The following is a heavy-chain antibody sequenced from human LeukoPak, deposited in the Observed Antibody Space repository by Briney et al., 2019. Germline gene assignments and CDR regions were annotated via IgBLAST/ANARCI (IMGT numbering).Heavy chain of an antibody. CDR2: INPNSGGT. CDR1: GYTFTGYY. Sequence: GASVKVSCKASGYTFTGYYMHWVRQAPGQGLEWMGWINPNSGGTNYAQKFQGRVTMTRDTSISTAYMELSRLRSDDTAVHYCARGYCSGGSCYSTVDYWGQGTLVTVSS. D-gene: IGHD2-15*01. V-gene: IGHV1-2*02. CDR3: ARGYCSGGSCYSTVDY. J-gene: IGHJ4*02.